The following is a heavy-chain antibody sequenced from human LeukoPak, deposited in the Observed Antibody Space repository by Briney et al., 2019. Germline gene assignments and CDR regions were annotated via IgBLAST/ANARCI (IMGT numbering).Heavy chain of an antibody. Sequence: ASVKVSCKASGYTFTGYYMHWVRQAPGQGLEWMGWINPNSGGTNYAQKFQGRVTMTRDTSTSTAYMELSRLRSDDTAVYYCARGRMSGSSRFDYWGQGTLVTVSS. V-gene: IGHV1-2*02. D-gene: IGHD1-26*01. J-gene: IGHJ4*02. CDR1: GYTFTGYY. CDR3: ARGRMSGSSRFDY. CDR2: INPNSGGT.